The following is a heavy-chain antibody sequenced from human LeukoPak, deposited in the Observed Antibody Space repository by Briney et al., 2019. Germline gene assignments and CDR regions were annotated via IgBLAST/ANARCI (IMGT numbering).Heavy chain of an antibody. CDR2: IYYSGTT. J-gene: IGHJ5*02. V-gene: IGHV4-59*01. CDR1: GGSMSGYY. CDR3: ARGEGWFDP. Sequence: SETLSLTCTVSGGSMSGYYWSWIRQPPGKGLEWIGCIYYSGTTNYNPSLKSRLTISVDTSKNQFSLKLSSVTAADTAVYYCARGEGWFDPWGQGTLVTVSS.